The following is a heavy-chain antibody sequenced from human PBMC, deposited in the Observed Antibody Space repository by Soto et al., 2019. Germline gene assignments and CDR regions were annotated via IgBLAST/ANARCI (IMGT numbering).Heavy chain of an antibody. D-gene: IGHD2-21*01. Sequence: GVSLRLSCSASGFAVSSYSMHWVRQAPGKGLEWVAAMALDGNSKYFADSVKGRFKISRDTSKNTWSLEMERLEGEDSAVYHGTRARSMIDNHDFEYWGQGTKVTVSS. CDR1: GFAVSSYS. J-gene: IGHJ4*02. V-gene: IGHV3-30-3*01. CDR3: TRARSMIDNHDFEY. CDR2: MALDGNSK.